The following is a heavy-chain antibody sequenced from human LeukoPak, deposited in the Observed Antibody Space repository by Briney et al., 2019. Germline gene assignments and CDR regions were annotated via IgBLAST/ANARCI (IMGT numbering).Heavy chain of an antibody. D-gene: IGHD2-15*01. CDR1: GFTFSSYA. Sequence: GGSLRLSCVASGFTFSSYALNWVRQAPEKGLEWVSGISGSGGSTHYADSVKDRFTISRDNSKNTLYLQMNSLRAEDTAVYYCAKETVVVVAATPDAFDIWGQGTMVTVSS. V-gene: IGHV3-23*01. CDR3: AKETVVVVAATPDAFDI. CDR2: ISGSGGST. J-gene: IGHJ3*02.